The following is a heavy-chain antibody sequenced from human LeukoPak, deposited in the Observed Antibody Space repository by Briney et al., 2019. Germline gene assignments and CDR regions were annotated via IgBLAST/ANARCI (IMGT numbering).Heavy chain of an antibody. J-gene: IGHJ4*02. CDR1: GFTFSSYW. CDR2: ISGSGGTT. V-gene: IGHV3-23*01. CDR3: ARGEVNPSITMIAAPDY. Sequence: GGSLRLSCVASGFTFSSYWMSWVRQAPGKGLEWVSAISGSGGTTYYADSVKGRFSISRDNSKNTLYLQMNSLRAEDTAVYYCARGEVNPSITMIAAPDYWGQGTLVTVSS. D-gene: IGHD3-22*01.